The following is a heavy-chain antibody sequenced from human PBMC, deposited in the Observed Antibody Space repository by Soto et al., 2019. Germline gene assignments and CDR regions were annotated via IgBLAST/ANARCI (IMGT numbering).Heavy chain of an antibody. Sequence: QVQLVQSGAEVKKPGSSVKVSCKASGGTFSTSAISWVRQAPGQGLEWVGGIMPVFPTPDYAQNFQGKVTITADESTTTAYLELTSLRADDTAVYYCARDKDRLQLGGNYYYILDVWGQGTAITVSS. V-gene: IGHV1-69*12. J-gene: IGHJ6*02. CDR1: GGTFSTSA. D-gene: IGHD1-1*01. CDR2: IMPVFPTP. CDR3: ARDKDRLQLGGNYYYILDV.